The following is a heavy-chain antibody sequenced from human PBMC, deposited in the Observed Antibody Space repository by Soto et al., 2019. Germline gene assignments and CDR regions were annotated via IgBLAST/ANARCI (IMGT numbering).Heavy chain of an antibody. V-gene: IGHV4-34*01. D-gene: IGHD6-13*01. J-gene: IGHJ5*02. CDR1: GGSFSGYY. CDR2: INHSGST. CDR3: ARGLTQQLVRVNWFDP. Sequence: KTSETLSLTCAVYGGSFSGYYWSWIRQPPGKGLEWIGEINHSGSTNYNPSLKSRVTISVDTSKNQFSLKLSSVTAADTAVYYCARGLTQQLVRVNWFDPWGQGTLVTVS.